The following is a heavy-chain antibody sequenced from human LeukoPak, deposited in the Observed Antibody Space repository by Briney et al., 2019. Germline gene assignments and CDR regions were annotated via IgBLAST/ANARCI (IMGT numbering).Heavy chain of an antibody. CDR2: ISYDGSNK. D-gene: IGHD3-10*01. CDR1: GFTFSSYG. CDR3: ARVLWFGELFDNDAFDI. V-gene: IGHV3-30*03. Sequence: GGSLRLSCAASGFTFSSYGMHWVRQAPGKGLEWVAVISYDGSNKYYADSVKGRFTISRDNAKNSLYLQMNSLRAEDTAVYYCARVLWFGELFDNDAFDIWGQGTMVTVSS. J-gene: IGHJ3*02.